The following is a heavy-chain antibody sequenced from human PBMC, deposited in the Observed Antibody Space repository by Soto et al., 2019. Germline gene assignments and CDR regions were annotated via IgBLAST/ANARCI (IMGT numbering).Heavy chain of an antibody. CDR2: VYYRGRS. Sequence: NPSETLSLTCTVSGGSVTNSSYYWGWIRQSPGKGLEWIGSVYYRGRSYSKSSVKSRVTISVDTSKNRFSLSLNSVTASDTAVYFCVSQRTTVPTQAYCDYWGPGDRVT. CDR3: VSQRTTVPTQAYCDY. J-gene: IGHJ4*02. CDR1: GGSVTNSSYY. D-gene: IGHD4-17*01. V-gene: IGHV4-39*01.